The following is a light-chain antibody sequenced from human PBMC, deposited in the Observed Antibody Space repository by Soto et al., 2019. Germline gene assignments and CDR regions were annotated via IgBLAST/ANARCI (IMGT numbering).Light chain of an antibody. CDR2: GNS. J-gene: IGLJ2*01. CDR3: QSYDSSLDVV. V-gene: IGLV1-40*01. CDR1: SSNIGAGYD. Sequence: QSVLTQPPSVSGAPGQRVTISCTGSSSNIGAGYDVHWYQQLPGTAPKLLIYGNSNRPSGVPDRFSGSKSGTSASLAITGLQGEYEADYYCQSYDSSLDVVFGGGTQLTVL.